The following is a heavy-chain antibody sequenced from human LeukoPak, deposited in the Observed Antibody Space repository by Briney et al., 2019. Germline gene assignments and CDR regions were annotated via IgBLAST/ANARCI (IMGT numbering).Heavy chain of an antibody. CDR1: GYSFTSYW. CDR2: IYPGDSDT. J-gene: IGHJ4*02. Sequence: GESLKISCKGSGYSFTSYWIGWVRQMPGKGLEWMGIIYPGDSDTRYSPSFQGQVTISADKSISTAYLQWSSLKASDTAMYYCARHLSPGIAESGLDYWGQGTLVPVSS. D-gene: IGHD6-13*01. CDR3: ARHLSPGIAESGLDY. V-gene: IGHV5-51*01.